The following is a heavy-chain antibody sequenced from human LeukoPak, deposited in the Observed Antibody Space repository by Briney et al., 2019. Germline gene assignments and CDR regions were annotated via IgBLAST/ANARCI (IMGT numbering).Heavy chain of an antibody. CDR1: EYTVTSYG. V-gene: IGHV1-18*01. CDR3: AREDYGGNSVDY. J-gene: IGHJ4*02. Sequence: ASVKVSCKAAEYTVTSYGISWVRQAPGQGGEWMGWISAYNGNTNYAQKLQGRVPMTTDTSTSTAYMELRSLRSDDTAVYYCAREDYGGNSVDYWGQGTLVTVSS. CDR2: ISAYNGNT. D-gene: IGHD4-23*01.